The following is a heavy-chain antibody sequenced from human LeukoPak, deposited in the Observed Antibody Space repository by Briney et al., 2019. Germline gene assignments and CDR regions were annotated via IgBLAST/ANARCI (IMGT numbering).Heavy chain of an antibody. CDR2: ISSSSSYI. Sequence: PGGSLRLPCAASGFTFSSYSMNWVRQAPGKGLEWVSSISSSSSYIYYADSVKGRFTISRDNAKNSLYLQMNSLRAEDTAVYYCARDLVEMATIFWEISPRYYFDYWGQGTLVTVSS. CDR1: GFTFSSYS. D-gene: IGHD5-24*01. J-gene: IGHJ4*02. CDR3: ARDLVEMATIFWEISPRYYFDY. V-gene: IGHV3-21*01.